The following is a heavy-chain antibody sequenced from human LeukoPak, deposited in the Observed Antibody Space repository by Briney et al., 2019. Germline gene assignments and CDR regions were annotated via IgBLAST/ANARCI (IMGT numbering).Heavy chain of an antibody. V-gene: IGHV5-51*01. CDR1: GYSFSTYW. Sequence: GESLKISCKGSGYSFSTYWIGWVRQMTGKVLEWMGIIYPGDSDTRYSPSFQGHVTISADKSISTAYLKWSSLKASDTAMYYCARKAAGADYWGQGTLVTVSS. D-gene: IGHD6-13*01. CDR2: IYPGDSDT. J-gene: IGHJ4*02. CDR3: ARKAAGADY.